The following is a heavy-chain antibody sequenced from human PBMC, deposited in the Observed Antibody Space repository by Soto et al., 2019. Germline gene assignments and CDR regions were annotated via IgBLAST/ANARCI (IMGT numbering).Heavy chain of an antibody. D-gene: IGHD2-21*02. CDR2: IIPVFGTA. J-gene: IGHJ5*02. V-gene: IGHV1-69*06. Sequence: SVKVSCKASGGTFSSYAISWVRQAPGQGLEWMGGIIPVFGTANYAQKFQGRVTITADKSTSTAYMELSSLRSEDTAVYYCARGSPCGGDCYSGSWFDTWGQGTRVTVSS. CDR1: GGTFSSYA. CDR3: ARGSPCGGDCYSGSWFDT.